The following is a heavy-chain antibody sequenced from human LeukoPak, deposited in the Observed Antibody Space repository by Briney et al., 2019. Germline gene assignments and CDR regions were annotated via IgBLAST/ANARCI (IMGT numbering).Heavy chain of an antibody. CDR1: GFTFSSYW. CDR2: IKQDGSEK. Sequence: GGSLRLSCAASGFTFSSYWMSWVRQAPGKGLEWVANIKQDGSEKYYVDSVKGRFTISRDNAKNSLYLQMNSLRSEDTAVYYCARVKSYYYDTSDKDAFDIWGQGTMVTVSS. D-gene: IGHD3-22*01. V-gene: IGHV3-7*03. J-gene: IGHJ3*02. CDR3: ARVKSYYYDTSDKDAFDI.